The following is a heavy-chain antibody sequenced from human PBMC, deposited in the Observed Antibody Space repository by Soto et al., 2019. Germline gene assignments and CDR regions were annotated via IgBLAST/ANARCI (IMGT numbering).Heavy chain of an antibody. CDR1: GFTFSSYA. J-gene: IGHJ4*02. V-gene: IGHV3-23*01. CDR2: ISGSGGST. Sequence: GGSLRLSCAASGFTFSSYAMSWVRQAPGKGLEWVSAISGSGGSTYYADSVKGRFTISRDNSKNTLYLQMNSLRAKDTAVYYCAKMSGVAVAGFFDYWGQGTLVTVSS. D-gene: IGHD6-19*01. CDR3: AKMSGVAVAGFFDY.